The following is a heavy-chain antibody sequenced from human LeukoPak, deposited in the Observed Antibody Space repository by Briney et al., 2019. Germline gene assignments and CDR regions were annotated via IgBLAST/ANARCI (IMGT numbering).Heavy chain of an antibody. D-gene: IGHD3-16*01. J-gene: IGHJ6*02. CDR3: VRFGVNYDMDV. Sequence: SETLSLTCFVSGGSISGYYWTWVRQPPGKGLEWIGQIHYSGRADYNPSLKSRITMSVDTSRNQISLKLSSVTAADTAIYYCVRFGVNYDMDVWGQGTTVTVCS. CDR2: IHYSGRA. CDR1: GGSISGYY. V-gene: IGHV4-59*01.